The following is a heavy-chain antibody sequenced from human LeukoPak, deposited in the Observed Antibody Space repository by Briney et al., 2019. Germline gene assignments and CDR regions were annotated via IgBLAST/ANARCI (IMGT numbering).Heavy chain of an antibody. J-gene: IGHJ6*02. CDR3: AKDHYYDSSGPIYGMDV. CDR1: GFTFINYA. CDR2: ISGSGGST. D-gene: IGHD3-22*01. Sequence: GGSLRLSCAASGFTFINYAMTWVRQAPGKGLEWVSAISGSGGSTYYADSVKGRFTISRDNSKNTLYLQMNSLRAEDTAVYYCAKDHYYDSSGPIYGMDVWGQGITVTVSS. V-gene: IGHV3-23*01.